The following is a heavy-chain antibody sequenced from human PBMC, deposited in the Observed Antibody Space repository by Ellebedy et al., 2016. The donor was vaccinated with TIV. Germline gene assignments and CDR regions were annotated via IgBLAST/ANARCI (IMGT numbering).Heavy chain of an antibody. Sequence: AASVKVSCKASRYTFTSYYMHWVRQAPGQGLEWMGIINPSGGSTSYAQKFQGRVTITADKSTSTAYMELSSLRSDDTGVYFCARAEDTTMVFHYWGQGTLVTVSS. CDR3: ARAEDTTMVFHY. CDR2: INPSGGST. CDR1: RYTFTSYY. D-gene: IGHD5-18*01. J-gene: IGHJ4*02. V-gene: IGHV1-46*01.